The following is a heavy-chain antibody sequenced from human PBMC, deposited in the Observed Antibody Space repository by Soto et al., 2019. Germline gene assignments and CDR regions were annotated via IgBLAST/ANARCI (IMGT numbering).Heavy chain of an antibody. D-gene: IGHD1-26*01. CDR3: ARCGEWELLQSAFDI. CDR1: GDSISSSVW. J-gene: IGHJ3*02. Sequence: SETLSLTCAVSGDSISSSVWWTWVRQPPGKGLEWIGYIYYSGSTNYNPSLKSRVTISVDTSKNQFSLKLSSVTAADTAVYYCARCGEWELLQSAFDIWGQGTMVTVS. CDR2: IYYSGST. V-gene: IGHV4-4*02.